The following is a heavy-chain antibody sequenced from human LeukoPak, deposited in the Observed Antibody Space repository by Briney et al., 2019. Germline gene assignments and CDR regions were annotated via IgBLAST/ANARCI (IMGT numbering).Heavy chain of an antibody. CDR1: GGSISSGDYY. CDR2: MYYSGST. D-gene: IGHD3-22*01. J-gene: IGHJ5*02. CDR3: ARPYYYDSRIDP. V-gene: IGHV4-30-4*01. Sequence: VKPSQTLSLTCTVSGGSISSGDYYWSWIRQPPGKGLEWIAYMYYSGSTYYNPSLKSRVTMSADTSKNQLSLKLSSVTAADTAVYHCARPYYYDSRIDPWGQGILVTVSS.